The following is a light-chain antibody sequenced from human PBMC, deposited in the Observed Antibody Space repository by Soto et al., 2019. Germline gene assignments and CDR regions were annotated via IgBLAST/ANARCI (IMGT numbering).Light chain of an antibody. CDR1: QGIRND. CDR3: QQSYSTPQT. V-gene: IGKV1-17*01. Sequence: IQLTQSPSSLSASVCDRGTSTCRASQGIRNDLGWYQQKPGKAPKRLIYAASSLHSGVPSRFSGSGSGTEFTLTISSLQTEDLATYYCQQSYSTPQTFGQGTKVDIK. CDR2: AAS. J-gene: IGKJ1*01.